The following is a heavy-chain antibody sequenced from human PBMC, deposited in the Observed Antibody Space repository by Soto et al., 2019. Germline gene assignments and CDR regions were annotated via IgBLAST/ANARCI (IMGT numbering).Heavy chain of an antibody. CDR3: ARGLQLWA. J-gene: IGHJ5*02. CDR2: INHSGST. V-gene: IGHV4-34*01. CDR1: GGSFSGYY. Sequence: QVQLQQWGAGLLKPSETLSLTCAVYGGSFSGYYWSWIRQPPGKGLEWIGEINHSGSTNYNPSLKSRVTISVDTSKNQFSPKLSSVTAADTAVYYCARGLQLWAWGQGTLVTVSS. D-gene: IGHD5-18*01.